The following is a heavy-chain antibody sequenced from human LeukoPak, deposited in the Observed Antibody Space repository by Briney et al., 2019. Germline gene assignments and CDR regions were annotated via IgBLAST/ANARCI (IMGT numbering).Heavy chain of an antibody. D-gene: IGHD6-19*01. J-gene: IGHJ2*01. CDR1: GFTFSTYG. CDR2: ISYDGNNK. V-gene: IGHV3-30*18. Sequence: GGSLRLSCAASGFTFSTYGMHWVRQAPGKGLEWVALISYDGNNKYYADSVKGRFTISRDNSKNTLHLQMNSLRAEDTAVYYCAKTDIAVTDWYFDLWGRGTLVTVSS. CDR3: AKTDIAVTDWYFDL.